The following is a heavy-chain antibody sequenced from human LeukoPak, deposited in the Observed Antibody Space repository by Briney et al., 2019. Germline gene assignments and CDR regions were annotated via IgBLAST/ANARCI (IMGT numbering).Heavy chain of an antibody. V-gene: IGHV1-18*01. CDR3: ARGTRFLEWLSSIDY. Sequence: ASVKVSCKASGYTFTSYGISWVRQAPGQGLEWMGWISAYNGNTNYAQKLQGRVTMTRDTSTSTVYMELSSLRSEDTAVYYCARGTRFLEWLSSIDYWGQGTLVTVSS. CDR2: ISAYNGNT. J-gene: IGHJ4*02. D-gene: IGHD3-3*01. CDR1: GYTFTSYG.